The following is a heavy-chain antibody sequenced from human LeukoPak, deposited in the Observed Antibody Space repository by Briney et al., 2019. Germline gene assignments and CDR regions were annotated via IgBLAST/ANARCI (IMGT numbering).Heavy chain of an antibody. J-gene: IGHJ5*02. D-gene: IGHD6-6*01. CDR3: AGHSSSSDGWFDP. CDR2: INPHNGGT. CDR1: GITVTDYF. V-gene: IGHV1-2*02. Sequence: ASAKVSCKSSGITVTDYFIHWVRQAPGQGLEWMGWINPHNGGTNYAQKLQGRVTMTRDTSINTVYMELTRLTSDDTAIFYCAGHSSSSDGWFDPWGQGTLVTASS.